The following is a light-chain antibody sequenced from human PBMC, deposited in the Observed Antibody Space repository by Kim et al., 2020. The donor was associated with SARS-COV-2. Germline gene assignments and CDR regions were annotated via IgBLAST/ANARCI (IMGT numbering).Light chain of an antibody. Sequence: QRVTTSCSGSGANIGRNYFYWYQQLPGTAPKLLIYRNNQRPSGVPDRFSGSKSGTSASLAISGLRSEDEADYYCAAWDDSLSGPWVFGGGTQLTVL. CDR3: AAWDDSLSGPWV. CDR1: GANIGRNY. V-gene: IGLV1-47*01. J-gene: IGLJ3*02. CDR2: RNN.